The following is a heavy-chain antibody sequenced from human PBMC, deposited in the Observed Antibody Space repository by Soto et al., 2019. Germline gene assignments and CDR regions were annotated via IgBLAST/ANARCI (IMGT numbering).Heavy chain of an antibody. CDR1: GFTFSSYS. CDR2: ISSSSSFI. D-gene: IGHD3-9*01. Sequence: EVQLVESGGGLVKPGGSLRLSCAASGFTFSSYSMNWVRQAPGKGLEWVSSISSSSSFIYYADSVKGRFTISRDNAKKSLYLQMNSLRAEDTAMFYCARSYDILTGYSGFDYWGQGTLVTVSS. CDR3: ARSYDILTGYSGFDY. V-gene: IGHV3-21*01. J-gene: IGHJ4*02.